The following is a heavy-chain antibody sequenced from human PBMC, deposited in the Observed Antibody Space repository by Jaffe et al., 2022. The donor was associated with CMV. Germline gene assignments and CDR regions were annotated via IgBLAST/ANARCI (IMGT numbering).Heavy chain of an antibody. CDR1: GFTFSSYS. CDR3: ARDSNEWDDILTGSGFYFDY. V-gene: IGHV3-21*01. Sequence: EVQLVESGGGLVKPGGSLRLSCAASGFTFSSYSMNWVRQAPGKGLEWVSSISSSSSYIYYADSVKGRFTISRDNAKNSLYLQMNSLRAEDTAVYYCARDSNEWDDILTGSGFYFDYWGQGTLVTVSS. J-gene: IGHJ4*02. D-gene: IGHD3-9*01. CDR2: ISSSSSYI.